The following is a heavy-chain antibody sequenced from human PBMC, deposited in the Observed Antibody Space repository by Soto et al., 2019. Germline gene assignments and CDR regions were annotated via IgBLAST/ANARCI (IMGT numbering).Heavy chain of an antibody. CDR3: ARQKRGRGTLSTSHNYYYDYHYF. Sequence: PGESLKISCKGSGYSFTSYWIGWVRQMPGKGLEWMGIIYPGDSDTRYSPSFQGQVTISADKSISTAYLQWSSLKASDTAMYYCARQKRGRGTLSTSHNYYYDYHYFWGQGST. V-gene: IGHV5-51*01. CDR2: IYPGDSDT. D-gene: IGHD3-16*01. J-gene: IGHJ6*03. CDR1: GYSFTSYW.